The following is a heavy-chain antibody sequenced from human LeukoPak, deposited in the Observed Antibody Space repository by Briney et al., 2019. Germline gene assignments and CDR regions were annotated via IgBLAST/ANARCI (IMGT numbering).Heavy chain of an antibody. J-gene: IGHJ4*02. CDR1: GGSFSSGDYY. Sequence: SQTLSLTCTVSGGSFSSGDYYWSWLRQPPGKGLEWIGYIYYSGSTYYNPSLKSRVTISVDTSKNQFSLKLSSVTAADTAVYYCARIENFDWLFDYWGQGTLVTVSS. V-gene: IGHV4-30-4*01. CDR3: ARIENFDWLFDY. D-gene: IGHD3-9*01. CDR2: IYYSGST.